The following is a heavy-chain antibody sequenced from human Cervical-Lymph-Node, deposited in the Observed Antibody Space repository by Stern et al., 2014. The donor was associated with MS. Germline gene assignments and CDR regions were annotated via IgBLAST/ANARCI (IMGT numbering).Heavy chain of an antibody. CDR3: ARHVQGFDY. CDR2: IYPYDSDT. V-gene: IGHV5-51*01. Sequence: EVHLVESGAEVKKPGESLKISCKLSGYSFTIYYIAWVRQMPGKGLECMGVIYPYDSDTTYSPSFQGQVTISADKSITTAYLQWSSLRASDTAMYYCARHVQGFDYWGQGTLVTVSS. J-gene: IGHJ4*02. CDR1: GYSFTIYY.